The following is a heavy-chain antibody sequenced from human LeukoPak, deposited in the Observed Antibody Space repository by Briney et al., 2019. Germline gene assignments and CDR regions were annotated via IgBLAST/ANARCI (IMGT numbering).Heavy chain of an antibody. CDR1: GFTFSSYA. CDR3: AKDRGCSASCYGEPDDAFDI. J-gene: IGHJ3*02. D-gene: IGHD2-2*01. V-gene: IGHV3-23*01. Sequence: GGSLRLSCAASGFTFSSYAMSWVRQAPGKGLEWVSAISGSGGSTYYADSVKGRFTISRDNSKNTLYLQMNSLRAEDTAVYYCAKDRGCSASCYGEPDDAFDIWGQGTMVTVSS. CDR2: ISGSGGST.